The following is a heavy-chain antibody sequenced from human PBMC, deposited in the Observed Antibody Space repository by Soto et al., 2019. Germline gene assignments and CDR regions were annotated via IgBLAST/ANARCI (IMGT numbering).Heavy chain of an antibody. CDR3: ARQTLAAAAAFDY. J-gene: IGHJ4*02. V-gene: IGHV4-39*01. Sequence: PSETLSLTCTVSGGSISSSSYYWGWIRQPPGKGLEWIGSIYYSGSTYYNPSLKSRVTISVDTSKNQFSLKLSSVTAADTAVYYCARQTLAAAAAFDYWGQGTLVTVSS. D-gene: IGHD6-13*01. CDR1: GGSISSSSYY. CDR2: IYYSGST.